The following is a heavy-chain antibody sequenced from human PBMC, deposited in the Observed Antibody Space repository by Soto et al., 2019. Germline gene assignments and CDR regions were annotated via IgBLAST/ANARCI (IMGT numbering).Heavy chain of an antibody. J-gene: IGHJ5*02. CDR1: GYTLTELS. V-gene: IGHV1-24*01. D-gene: IGHD1-7*01. CDR3: AKVGIHGTPRSWFDL. Sequence: GXSVKGSCKVSGYTLTELSMHWVRQAPGKGLEWMGGFDPEDGETIYAQKFQGRVTMTEDTSTDTAYMELSSLRSEDTAVYYCAKVGIHGTPRSWFDLWRQGTLCTVSS. CDR2: FDPEDGET.